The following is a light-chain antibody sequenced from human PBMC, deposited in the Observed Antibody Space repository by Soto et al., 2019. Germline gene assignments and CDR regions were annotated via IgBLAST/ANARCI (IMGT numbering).Light chain of an antibody. CDR2: DAS. J-gene: IGKJ1*01. CDR3: QQYNSWT. CDR1: QSISSW. Sequence: DIQMTQSPSTLSASVGDRVTITCRASQSISSWLAWYQQKPGKAPKLLTYDASSLESGVPSRFSGSESGTEFTLTISSLQPDDFATYYCQQYNSWTFGQGTKVDIK. V-gene: IGKV1-5*01.